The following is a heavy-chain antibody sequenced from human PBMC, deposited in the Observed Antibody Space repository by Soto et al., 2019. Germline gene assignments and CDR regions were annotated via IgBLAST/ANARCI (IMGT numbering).Heavy chain of an antibody. CDR2: LYYTGST. J-gene: IGHJ6*02. CDR3: ARGGGYDFRSSQAPPIDV. CDR1: GGSISDFY. Sequence: SETLSLTCNVSGGSISDFYWSWIRQSPGKRLEWIGYLYYTGSTNYNPALKSRVTISLDTSKNQFSLKVRSVAAADTAVYYCARGGGYDFRSSQAPPIDVWGQGTTVTVSS. D-gene: IGHD3-3*01. V-gene: IGHV4-59*01.